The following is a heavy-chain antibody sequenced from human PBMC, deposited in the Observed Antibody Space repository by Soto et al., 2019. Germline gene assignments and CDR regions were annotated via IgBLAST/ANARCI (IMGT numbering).Heavy chain of an antibody. D-gene: IGHD3-10*01. CDR2: ISSSSSYI. CDR3: ARDYRLMVGGSGFDY. CDR1: GFTFSSYS. J-gene: IGHJ4*02. V-gene: IGHV3-21*01. Sequence: PGGSLRLSCAASGFTFSSYSMNWVRQAPGKGLEWVSSISSSSSYIYYADSVKGRFTISRDNAKNSLYLQMNSLRAEDTAVYYCARDYRLMVGGSGFDYWGQVILATVSS.